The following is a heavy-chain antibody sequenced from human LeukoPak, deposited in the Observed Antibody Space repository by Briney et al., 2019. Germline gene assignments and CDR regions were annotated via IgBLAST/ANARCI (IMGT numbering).Heavy chain of an antibody. J-gene: IGHJ3*02. CDR3: TRLAGGDAFDI. D-gene: IGHD2-15*01. CDR2: IRSKANGYTT. V-gene: IGHV3-73*01. CDR1: GFTFSGSA. Sequence: GGSLRLSCAASGFTFSGSAMHWVRQAPGKGLEWVCRIRSKANGYTTAYGASVKGRFTISRDDLKRTTYVQMKSLKIEDTAVYYCTRLAGGDAFDIWGPGTMVTVSS.